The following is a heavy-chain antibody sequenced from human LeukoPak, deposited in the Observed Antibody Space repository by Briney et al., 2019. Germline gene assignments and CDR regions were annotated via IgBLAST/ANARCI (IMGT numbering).Heavy chain of an antibody. CDR2: ISYDGSDK. J-gene: IGHJ4*02. V-gene: IGHV3-30*04. CDR1: GFTFSSYA. CDR3: ARGAYSSSWLNFDY. Sequence: GGSLRLSCAPSGFTFSSYAMHWVRQAPGKGLEWVALISYDGSDKYYADSVKGRFTISRDSSKNTLYLQMNSLRAEDTAVYYCARGAYSSSWLNFDYWGQGTLVTVSS. D-gene: IGHD6-13*01.